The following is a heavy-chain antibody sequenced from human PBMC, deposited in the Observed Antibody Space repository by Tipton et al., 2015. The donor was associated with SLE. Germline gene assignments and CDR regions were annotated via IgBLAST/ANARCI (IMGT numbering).Heavy chain of an antibody. CDR1: GGSISSSSYY. CDR3: ARSLDSSEYFDY. V-gene: IGHV4-61*05. J-gene: IGHJ4*02. Sequence: GLVKPSETLSLTCTVSGGSISSSSYYWGWIRQPPGKGLEWIGYIYYSGSTNYNPSLKSRVTISVDTSKNQFSLKLSSVTAADTAVYYCARSLDSSEYFDYWGQGTLVTVSS. CDR2: IYYSGST. D-gene: IGHD3-22*01.